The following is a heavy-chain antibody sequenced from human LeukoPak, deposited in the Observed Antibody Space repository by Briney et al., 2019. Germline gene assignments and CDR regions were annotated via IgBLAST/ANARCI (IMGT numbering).Heavy chain of an antibody. CDR3: ATVNFGRIVGASNWFDP. CDR1: GFTVSSNY. V-gene: IGHV3-53*01. Sequence: GGSLRLSCAASGFTVSSNYMSWVRQAPGKGLEWVSVIYSGGSTYYADSVKGRFTISRDNSKNTLYLQMNSLRAEDTAVYYCATVNFGRIVGASNWFDPWGQGTLVTVSS. D-gene: IGHD1-26*01. J-gene: IGHJ5*02. CDR2: IYSGGST.